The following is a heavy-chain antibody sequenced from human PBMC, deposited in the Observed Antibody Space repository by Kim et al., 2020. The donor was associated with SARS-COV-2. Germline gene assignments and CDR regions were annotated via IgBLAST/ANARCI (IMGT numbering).Heavy chain of an antibody. J-gene: IGHJ4*02. CDR3: ARTRDGYNYVWFDY. D-gene: IGHD3-16*01. V-gene: IGHV1-69*01. Sequence: QEFQGRVTIPADESTSTAYMELSSLGAEDTAVYYCARTRDGYNYVWFDYWGQGTLVTVSS.